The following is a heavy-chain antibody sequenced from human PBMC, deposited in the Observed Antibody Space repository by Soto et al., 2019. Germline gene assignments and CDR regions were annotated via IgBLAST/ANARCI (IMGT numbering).Heavy chain of an antibody. CDR2: IYYSGST. CDR1: GGSISSYY. J-gene: IGHJ6*02. Sequence: SETLSLTCTVSGGSISSYYWSWIRQPPGKGLEWIGYIYYSGSTNYNPSLKSRVTISVDTSKNQFSLKLSSVTAADTAVYYCARYRDNSGYSVGIDVWGQGTTVTVSS. V-gene: IGHV4-59*01. D-gene: IGHD3-22*01. CDR3: ARYRDNSGYSVGIDV.